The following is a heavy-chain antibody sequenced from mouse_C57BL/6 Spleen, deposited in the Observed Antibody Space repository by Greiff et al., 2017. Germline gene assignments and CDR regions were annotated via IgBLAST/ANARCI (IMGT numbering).Heavy chain of an antibody. D-gene: IGHD2-9*01. J-gene: IGHJ4*01. CDR3: ARPTMVTGHAMDY. V-gene: IGHV5-17*01. CDR1: GFTFSGYG. CDR2: ISSGSSTI. Sequence: EVMLVESGGGLVKPGGSLKLSCAASGFTFSGYGMHWVRQAPGKGLEWVAYISSGSSTIYYADNVKGRFTISRDNANNTFCLQKTSLRSEETAMYYCARPTMVTGHAMDYWGQGTSVTVSS.